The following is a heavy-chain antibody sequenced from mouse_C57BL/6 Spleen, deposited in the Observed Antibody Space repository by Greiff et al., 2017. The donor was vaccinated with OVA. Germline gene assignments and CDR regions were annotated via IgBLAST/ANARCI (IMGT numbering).Heavy chain of an antibody. CDR3: ARGGDGSSPHYYAMDY. CDR2: INPSNGGT. Sequence: QVHVKQPGTELVKPGASVKLSCKASGYTFTSYWMHWVKQRPGQGLEWIGNINPSNGGTNYNEKFKSKATLTVDKSSSTAYMQLSSLTSEDSAVYYCARGGDGSSPHYYAMDYWGQGTSVTVSS. J-gene: IGHJ4*01. V-gene: IGHV1-53*01. CDR1: GYTFTSYW. D-gene: IGHD1-1*01.